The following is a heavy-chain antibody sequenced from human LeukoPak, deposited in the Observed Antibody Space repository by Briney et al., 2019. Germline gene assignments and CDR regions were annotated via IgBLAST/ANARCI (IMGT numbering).Heavy chain of an antibody. CDR2: RYYSGST. D-gene: IGHD3-10*01. J-gene: IGHJ5*02. CDR1: GASISSYY. V-gene: IGHV4-59*01. CDR3: ARDRGSGDDNWFDP. Sequence: PSETLSLTCTVTGASISSYYWSWFRQPPGKGLEWIGYRYYSGSTNYNPSLKSRVTISVDTSKNQVSLKLSSVTAADTAVYYCARDRGSGDDNWFDPWGQGTLVTVSS.